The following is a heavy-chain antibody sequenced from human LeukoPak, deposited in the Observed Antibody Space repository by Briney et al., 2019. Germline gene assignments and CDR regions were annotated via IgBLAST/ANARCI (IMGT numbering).Heavy chain of an antibody. D-gene: IGHD3-22*01. V-gene: IGHV4-59*01. CDR1: GGSISSYY. J-gene: IGHJ4*02. Sequence: PSETLSLTCTVSGGSISSYYWSWLRQPPGKGLEWIGYIYYSGSNNYNPSLKSRVNISVDTSKKQFSLKLSSVTAADTAVYYCARVVYDSSGYHDYWGQGTLVTVSS. CDR2: IYYSGSN. CDR3: ARVVYDSSGYHDY.